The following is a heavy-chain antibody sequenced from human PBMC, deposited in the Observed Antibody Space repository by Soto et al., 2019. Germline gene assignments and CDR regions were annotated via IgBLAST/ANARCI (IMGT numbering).Heavy chain of an antibody. V-gene: IGHV4-59*01. CDR3: ARVTTVTSFDS. D-gene: IGHD4-4*01. CDR1: GGSINSYY. Sequence: PSETLSLTCTGSGGSINSYYWSWIRQPPGRGLEWIGYIYYSGSTNYNPSLKSRVTISVDTSKSQFSLKLSSVTAADTAVYYCARVTTVTSFDSWGQGTLVTVSS. CDR2: IYYSGST. J-gene: IGHJ4*02.